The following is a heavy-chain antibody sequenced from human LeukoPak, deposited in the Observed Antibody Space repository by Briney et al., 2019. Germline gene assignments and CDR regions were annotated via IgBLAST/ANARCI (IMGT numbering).Heavy chain of an antibody. V-gene: IGHV1-2*02. J-gene: IGHJ4*02. CDR2: INPNSGGT. CDR3: ARDMEYTTVDY. Sequence: SVKVSCKASEYTFTGYYMHCVRQGPGQGLEWMGWINPNSGGTNYAQKFQGRVTMTRDTSISTAYMELSRLRSDDTAVYYCARDMEYTTVDYWGQGTLVTVSS. CDR1: EYTFTGYY. D-gene: IGHD1-1*01.